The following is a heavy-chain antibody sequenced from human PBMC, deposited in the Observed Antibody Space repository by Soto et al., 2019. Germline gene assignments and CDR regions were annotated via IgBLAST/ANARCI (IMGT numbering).Heavy chain of an antibody. D-gene: IGHD6-19*01. CDR2: ISAYNGNT. CDR3: ARDLAVGLVAY. J-gene: IGHJ4*02. CDR1: GYTFTSYG. Sequence: QVQLVQSGAGVKKPGASVKVSCKASGYTFTSYGISWVRQAPGQGLEWMGWISAYNGNTKYAQKLQGRVTMTTDTSTSRAYMEVRSLRSDDTAVYYCARDLAVGLVAYWGQGTLVTVSS. V-gene: IGHV1-18*01.